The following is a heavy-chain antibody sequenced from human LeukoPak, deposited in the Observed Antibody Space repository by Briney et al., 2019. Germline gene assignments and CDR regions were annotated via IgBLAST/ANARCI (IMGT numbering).Heavy chain of an antibody. J-gene: IGHJ2*01. CDR1: GFTFSDYY. D-gene: IGHD1-26*01. CDR3: ARDTPGIVGATTHSSNWYFDL. Sequence: GGSLRLSCAASGFTFSDYYMNWIRQAPGKGLEWVSYISSSGVTIYYADSVKGRFTISRDNARNSLYLQMNSLRAADTAVYYCARDTPGIVGATTHSSNWYFDLWGRGTLVTVSS. V-gene: IGHV3-11*01. CDR2: ISSSGVTI.